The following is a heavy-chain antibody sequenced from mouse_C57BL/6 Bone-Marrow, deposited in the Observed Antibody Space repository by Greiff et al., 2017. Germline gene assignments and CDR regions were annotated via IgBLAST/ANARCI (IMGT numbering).Heavy chain of an antibody. J-gene: IGHJ2*01. Sequence: VQLKESGPGLVKPSQSLSLTCSVTGYSITSGYYWNWIRQFPGNKLEWMGYISSDGNNNYNPSLKIRISITRDTSKNQFFLKLNSVTTEDTATYDCARGRSPFDYWGQGTTLTVSS. CDR1: GYSITSGYY. CDR3: ARGRSPFDY. CDR2: ISSDGNN. V-gene: IGHV3-6*01.